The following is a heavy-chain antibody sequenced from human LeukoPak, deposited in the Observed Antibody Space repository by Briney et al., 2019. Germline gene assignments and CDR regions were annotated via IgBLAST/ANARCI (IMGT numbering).Heavy chain of an antibody. CDR2: IIPIFGTA. CDR3: ARAEYCGGDCYYFDY. Sequence: GASVKVSCKASGGTFSSYAISWVRQAPGQGLEWMGGIIPIFGTANYAQKFQGRVTITTGESTSTAYMELSSLRSEDTAVYYCARAEYCGGDCYYFDYWGQGTLVTVSS. D-gene: IGHD2-21*02. J-gene: IGHJ4*02. V-gene: IGHV1-69*05. CDR1: GGTFSSYA.